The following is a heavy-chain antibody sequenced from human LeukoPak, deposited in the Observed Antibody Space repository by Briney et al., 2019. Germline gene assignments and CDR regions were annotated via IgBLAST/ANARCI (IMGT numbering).Heavy chain of an antibody. J-gene: IGHJ4*02. V-gene: IGHV1-69*04. Sequence: ASVKVSCKSSEGTFNTYDINWVRLAPGQGPEWMGRIIPILNEIKYAQKFQGRVTISADKYTGTAYMELRRLRFEDAAVYYCARGRLWFGESSFDYWGQGTLVTVSS. CDR1: EGTFNTYD. CDR3: ARGRLWFGESSFDY. CDR2: IIPILNEI. D-gene: IGHD3-10*01.